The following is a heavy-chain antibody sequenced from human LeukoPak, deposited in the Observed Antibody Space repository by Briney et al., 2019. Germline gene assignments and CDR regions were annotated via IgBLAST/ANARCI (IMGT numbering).Heavy chain of an antibody. D-gene: IGHD3/OR15-3a*01. Sequence: GGSLRLSCAASGFTFSSYGMHWVRQAPGKGLEWVALIWYDGSSDYYAHSVKGRFTISRYNSKNKLYLQMNSLRAKDTAVYYCARGTGNYFYYMAVWGKGTTVTVSS. CDR3: ARGTGNYFYYMAV. CDR2: IWYDGSSD. J-gene: IGHJ6*03. CDR1: GFTFSSYG. V-gene: IGHV3-33*01.